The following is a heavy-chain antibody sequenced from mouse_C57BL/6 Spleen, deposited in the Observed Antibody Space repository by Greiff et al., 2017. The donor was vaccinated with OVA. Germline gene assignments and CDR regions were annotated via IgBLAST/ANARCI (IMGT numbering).Heavy chain of an antibody. CDR3: ARGYDWTYFDY. V-gene: IGHV3-1*01. Sequence: VQLKESGPGMVKPSQSLSLTCTVTGYSITSGYDWHWIRHFPGNKLEWMGYISYSGSTNYNPSLKSRISITHDTSKNHFFLKLNSVTTEDTATYYSARGYDWTYFDYWGQGTTLTVSS. J-gene: IGHJ2*01. CDR2: ISYSGST. D-gene: IGHD2-4*01. CDR1: GYSITSGYD.